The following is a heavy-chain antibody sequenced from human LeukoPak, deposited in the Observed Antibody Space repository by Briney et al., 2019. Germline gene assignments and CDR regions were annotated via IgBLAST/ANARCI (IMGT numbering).Heavy chain of an antibody. Sequence: PSETLSLTCTVSGGSISSYYWSGIRQPAGKGLEWIGRIYTSGSTNYNPSLKSRVTMSVDTSKNQFSLKLSSVTAADTAVYYCARRGGRARTPYWYFDLWGRGTLVTVSS. D-gene: IGHD1-26*01. CDR3: ARRGGRARTPYWYFDL. CDR1: GGSISSYY. CDR2: IYTSGST. J-gene: IGHJ2*01. V-gene: IGHV4-4*07.